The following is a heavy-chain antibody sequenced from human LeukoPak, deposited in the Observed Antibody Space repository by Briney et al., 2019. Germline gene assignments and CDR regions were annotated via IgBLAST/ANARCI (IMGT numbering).Heavy chain of an antibody. CDR1: GYTFTGYY. CDR2: INPNSGGT. D-gene: IGHD3-22*01. CDR3: ARETDYYDSSGYYQY. Sequence: ASVKVSCKASGYTFTGYYVHWVRQAPGQGLEWMGWINPNSGGTNYAQKFQGRVTMTRDTSISTAYMELRSLRSDDTAVYYCARETDYYDSSGYYQYWGQGTLVTVSS. J-gene: IGHJ4*02. V-gene: IGHV1-2*02.